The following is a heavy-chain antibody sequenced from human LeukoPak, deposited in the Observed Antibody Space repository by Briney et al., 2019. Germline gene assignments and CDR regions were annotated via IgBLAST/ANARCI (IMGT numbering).Heavy chain of an antibody. CDR3: TTGVITFGGVIADY. D-gene: IGHD3-16*02. CDR2: IKSKTDGGTT. Sequence: GGSLRLSCAASGFTFSNAWMSWVRQAPGKGLDWVGRIKSKTDGGTTDYAAPVKGRFTISRDDSKNTLYLQMNSLKTEDTAVYYCTTGVITFGGVIADYWGQGTLVTVSS. V-gene: IGHV3-15*01. CDR1: GFTFSNAW. J-gene: IGHJ4*02.